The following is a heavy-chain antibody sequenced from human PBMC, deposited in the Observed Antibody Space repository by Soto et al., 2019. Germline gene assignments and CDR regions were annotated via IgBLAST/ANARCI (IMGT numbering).Heavy chain of an antibody. CDR2: IYYSGST. CDR3: ASGTGVTIFGVVTYFDY. D-gene: IGHD3-3*01. J-gene: IGHJ4*02. CDR1: GGSVSSGSYY. Sequence: QVQLQESGPGLVKPSETLSLTCTVSGGSVSSGSYYWSWIRQPPGKGLEWIGYIYYSGSTNYNPSLKSRVTISVDTSKNQFSLKLSSVTAADTAVYYCASGTGVTIFGVVTYFDYWGQGTLVTVSS. V-gene: IGHV4-61*01.